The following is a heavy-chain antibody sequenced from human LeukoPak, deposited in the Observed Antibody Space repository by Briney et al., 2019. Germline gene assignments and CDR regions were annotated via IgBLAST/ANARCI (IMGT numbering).Heavy chain of an antibody. D-gene: IGHD1-26*01. Sequence: SETLSLTCAVSGYSLSSGYYWGWSRQPPGKGLEWIGSIYHSGSTYYNPSLKSRVTISVDTSKNQFSLKLSSVIAADTAVYYCTRHPGGSADYWGQGTLVTVSS. V-gene: IGHV4-38-2*01. CDR3: TRHPGGSADY. J-gene: IGHJ4*02. CDR2: IYHSGST. CDR1: GYSLSSGYY.